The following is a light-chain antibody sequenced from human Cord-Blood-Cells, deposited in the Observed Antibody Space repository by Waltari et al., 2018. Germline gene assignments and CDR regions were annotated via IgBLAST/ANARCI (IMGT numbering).Light chain of an antibody. Sequence: DIVMTQSPDSLAVSLGERATINCKSSQSVLYSSNNQNYLAWYQQKPGQPPKLLIYWASTRESGVPDRFSGSGSGSDFTLNISSLQAEGVAVYYWQQYYSTPWTFGQGTKVEIK. CDR2: WAS. V-gene: IGKV4-1*01. J-gene: IGKJ1*01. CDR3: QQYYSTPWT. CDR1: QSVLYSSNNQNY.